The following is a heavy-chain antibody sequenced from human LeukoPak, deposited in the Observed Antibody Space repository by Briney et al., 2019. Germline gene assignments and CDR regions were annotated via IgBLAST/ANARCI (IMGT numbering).Heavy chain of an antibody. CDR3: ARDPNGGNGDAFDI. CDR2: IYYSGST. J-gene: IGHJ3*02. D-gene: IGHD4-23*01. Sequence: PSETLSLTCTVSGGSISSGGYYWSWIRQHPGKGLEWIGYIYYSGSTYYNPSLKSRVTISVDTSKNQFSLKLSSVTAADTAVYYCARDPNGGNGDAFDIWGQGTMVTVSS. V-gene: IGHV4-31*03. CDR1: GGSISSGGYY.